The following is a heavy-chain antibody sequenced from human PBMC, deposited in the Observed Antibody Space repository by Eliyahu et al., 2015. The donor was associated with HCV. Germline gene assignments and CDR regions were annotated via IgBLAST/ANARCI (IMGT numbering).Heavy chain of an antibody. V-gene: IGHV3-7*03. D-gene: IGHD3-3*01. J-gene: IGHJ3*02. Sequence: VRQAPGKGLEWVANINQDGSEKEYVESVEGRFTISRDNAKYSLHLQMTRLRAEDTAVYYCARSWEYYDYWSAHGAFDIWGQGTMVTVSS. CDR2: INQDGSEK. CDR3: ARSWEYYDYWSAHGAFDI.